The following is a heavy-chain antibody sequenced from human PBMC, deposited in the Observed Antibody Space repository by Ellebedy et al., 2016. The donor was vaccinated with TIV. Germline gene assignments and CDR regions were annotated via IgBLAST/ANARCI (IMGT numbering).Heavy chain of an antibody. V-gene: IGHV3-66*01. Sequence: GESLKISCAASGFTVSRNYMSWVRQAPGKGLEWVPVIYSGGRKYYADSVSGRFTISRDNSKNTLYLQMNSLRAEDTAVYYCARDGYCSGGSCYYYSGMDVWGPGTTVTVSS. J-gene: IGHJ6*02. CDR1: GFTVSRNY. CDR2: IYSGGRK. D-gene: IGHD2-15*01. CDR3: ARDGYCSGGSCYYYSGMDV.